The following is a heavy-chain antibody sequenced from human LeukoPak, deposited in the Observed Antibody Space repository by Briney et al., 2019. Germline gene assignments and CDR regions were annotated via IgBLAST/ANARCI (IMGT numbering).Heavy chain of an antibody. CDR1: GFPFHTFG. CDR3: ANDYSPDY. Sequence: GGSLRLSCAASGFPFHTFGMSWVRQAPGKGVEGVSSISAGSDSTVYADSVKARFTISRDNSKNTLYLQMNSLRADDTALYYCANDYSPDYWGQGTLVTVSS. J-gene: IGHJ4*02. V-gene: IGHV3-23*01. CDR2: ISAGSDST. D-gene: IGHD2-15*01.